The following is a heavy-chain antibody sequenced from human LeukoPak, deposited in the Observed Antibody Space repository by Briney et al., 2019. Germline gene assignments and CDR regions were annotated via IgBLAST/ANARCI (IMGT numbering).Heavy chain of an antibody. V-gene: IGHV4-59*01. J-gene: IGHJ4*02. CDR3: AGTEGPSDYGDYFDY. Sequence: PPETLSLTCTVSGGSISSYYWSWVRQPPGKGREWVGYTYYSGSTNYNPSLTSRVTISVDTSKNQFSLKLNSVTAAHTPLYFFAGTEGPSDYGDYFDYWGQGTLVSAS. D-gene: IGHD4-17*01. CDR2: TYYSGST. CDR1: GGSISSYY.